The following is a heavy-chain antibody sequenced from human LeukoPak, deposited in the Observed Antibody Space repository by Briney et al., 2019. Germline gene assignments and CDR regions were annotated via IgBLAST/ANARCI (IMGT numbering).Heavy chain of an antibody. CDR3: AKDKIWGEDYFDY. CDR2: IRYDATIK. J-gene: IGHJ4*02. V-gene: IGHV3-30*02. CDR1: GFTFRNYG. D-gene: IGHD3-16*01. Sequence: GGSLRLSCAASGFTFRNYGMHWVRQAPGKGLEWVAFIRYDATIKYYADSVKGRFTMSRDNSKNTLFLQMDSLRVEDTAVYYCAKDKIWGEDYFDYWGQGTLVTVSS.